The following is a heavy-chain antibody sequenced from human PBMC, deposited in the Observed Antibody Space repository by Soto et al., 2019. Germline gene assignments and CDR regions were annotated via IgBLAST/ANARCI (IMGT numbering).Heavy chain of an antibody. CDR2: ISCCGGST. J-gene: IGHJ4*02. D-gene: IGHD6-19*01. CDR3: AQYDGEQWLVPHVDY. V-gene: IGHV3-23*01. Sequence: EVQLLESGGGVVQPGGSLRLSCVASGFNFKKFAMAWVRQAPGEGLEWVSGISCCGGSTSYADSVKGRFSIARDDSKNTLSLQMNSLRVEDTAQYHCAQYDGEQWLVPHVDYWGKGTRVTVS. CDR1: GFNFKKFA.